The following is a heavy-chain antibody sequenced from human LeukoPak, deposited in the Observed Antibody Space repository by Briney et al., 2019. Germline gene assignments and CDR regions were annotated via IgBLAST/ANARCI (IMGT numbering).Heavy chain of an antibody. CDR3: ARVDYGDYGFDY. D-gene: IGHD4-17*01. CDR1: GFTFTSYG. J-gene: IGHJ4*02. V-gene: IGHV3-30*03. Sequence: GGSLRLSCAASGFTFTSYGMHWVRQAPGKGLEWVAVVSYDGSNKYYADSVKGRFTISRDNSKNTLYLQMNSLRAEDTAVYYCARVDYGDYGFDYWGQGTLVTVSS. CDR2: VSYDGSNK.